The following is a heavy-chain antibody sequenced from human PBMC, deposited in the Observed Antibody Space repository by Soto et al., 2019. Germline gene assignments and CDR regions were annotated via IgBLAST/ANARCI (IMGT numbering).Heavy chain of an antibody. D-gene: IGHD6-19*01. CDR2: ISSSSSYI. J-gene: IGHJ4*02. V-gene: IGHV3-21*01. Sequence: GGSLRLSCAASGFTFSSYSMNWVRQAPGKGLEWVSSISSSSSYIYYADSVKGRFTISRDNAKNSLYLQMNSLRAEDTAVYCCARGGVAGTVDYWGQGTLVTVSS. CDR1: GFTFSSYS. CDR3: ARGGVAGTVDY.